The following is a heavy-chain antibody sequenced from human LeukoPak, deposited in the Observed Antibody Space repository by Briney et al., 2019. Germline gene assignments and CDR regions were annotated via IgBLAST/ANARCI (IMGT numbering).Heavy chain of an antibody. CDR2: IYHSGTT. D-gene: IGHD3-16*02. V-gene: IGHV4-38-2*02. J-gene: IGHJ5*02. CDR3: AREEGIRLGELSSFDP. CDR1: GYSISTSYS. Sequence: SETLSLTCAVSGYSISTSYSWGWIRQPPGKGLEWIGGIYHSGTTYYNPSLKSRVTISVDTSKNQFSLILSSVNASDTGVYYCAREEGIRLGELSSFDPWGQGTPVSVSS.